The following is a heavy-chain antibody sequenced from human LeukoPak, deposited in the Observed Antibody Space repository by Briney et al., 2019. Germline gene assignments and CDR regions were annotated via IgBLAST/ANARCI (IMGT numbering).Heavy chain of an antibody. J-gene: IGHJ6*03. V-gene: IGHV4-59*01. D-gene: IGHD1-1*01. CDR2: VDHTGST. CDR3: ARGRVSSSTWYSTYYYYFYMDV. Sequence: SETLSLTCSVSDDSITMYYWTWMRQPPGKGLEWIGYVDHTGSTNFNPSLNGRVSISRDTTKNLFSLRLRSVTAADTAVYFCARGRVSSSTWYSTYYYYFYMDVWGKGTTVTASS. CDR1: DDSITMYY.